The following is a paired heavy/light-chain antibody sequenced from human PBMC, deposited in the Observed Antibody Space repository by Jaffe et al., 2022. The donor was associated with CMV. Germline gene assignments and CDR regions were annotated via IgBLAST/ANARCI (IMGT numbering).Heavy chain of an antibody. CDR2: ISSSSSYI. D-gene: IGHD3-10*01. Sequence: EVQLVESGGGLVKPGGSLRLSCAASGFTFSSYSMNWVRQAPGKGLEWVSSISSSSSYIYYADSVKGRFTISRDNAKNSLYLQMNSLRAEDTAVYYCARDQSAWFGESPIDWFDPWGQGTLVTVSS. V-gene: IGHV3-21*01. CDR1: GFTFSSYS. J-gene: IGHJ5*02. CDR3: ARDQSAWFGESPIDWFDP.
Light chain of an antibody. J-gene: IGLJ2*01. CDR1: SLRSYY. Sequence: SSELTQDPAVSVALGQTVRITCQGDSLRSYYASWYQQKPGQAPVLVIYGKNNRPSGIPDRFSGSSSGNTASLTITGAQAEDEADYYCNSRDSSGNPVVVFGGGTKLTVL. CDR2: GKN. CDR3: NSRDSSGNPVVV. V-gene: IGLV3-19*01.